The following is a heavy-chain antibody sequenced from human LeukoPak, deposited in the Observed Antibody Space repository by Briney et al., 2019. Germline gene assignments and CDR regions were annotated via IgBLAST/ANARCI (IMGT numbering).Heavy chain of an antibody. CDR1: GYTFTGYY. Sequence: VASVKVSCKASGYTFTGYYIHWVRQAPGQGLEWMGWINPNTGDTNSAQRFQGRVTMTRDMSINTAYMELSRLRSDDTAVYYCAKSALAYDWLPPPYFDYWGRGTLVTVSS. CDR3: AKSALAYDWLPPPYFDY. D-gene: IGHD3-9*01. V-gene: IGHV1-2*02. J-gene: IGHJ4*02. CDR2: INPNTGDT.